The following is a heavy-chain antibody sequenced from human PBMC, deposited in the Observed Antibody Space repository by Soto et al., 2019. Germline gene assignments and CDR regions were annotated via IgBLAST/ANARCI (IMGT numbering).Heavy chain of an antibody. Sequence: GGSLRLSCAASGFTFSSYGMHWVRQAPGKGLEWVAVIWYDGSNKYYADSVKGRFTISRDNSKNTLYLQMNSLRAEDTAVYYCARAHFSSGWYGGNYFDYWGQGTLVTVSS. CDR1: GFTFSSYG. D-gene: IGHD6-19*01. CDR2: IWYDGSNK. V-gene: IGHV3-33*01. CDR3: ARAHFSSGWYGGNYFDY. J-gene: IGHJ4*02.